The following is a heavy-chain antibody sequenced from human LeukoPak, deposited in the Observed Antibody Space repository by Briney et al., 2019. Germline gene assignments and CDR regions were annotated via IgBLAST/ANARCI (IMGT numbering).Heavy chain of an antibody. J-gene: IGHJ4*02. V-gene: IGHV4-34*01. CDR2: INHSGST. Sequence: SETLSLTCAVYGGSFSGYYWSWIRQPPGKGLEWIGEINHSGSTNYNPSLKSRVTISVDTSKNQFSLKLSSVTAADTAVYYCARRSALIAGYSSGWSSFDYWGQGTLVTVSS. D-gene: IGHD6-19*01. CDR1: GGSFSGYY. CDR3: ARRSALIAGYSSGWSSFDY.